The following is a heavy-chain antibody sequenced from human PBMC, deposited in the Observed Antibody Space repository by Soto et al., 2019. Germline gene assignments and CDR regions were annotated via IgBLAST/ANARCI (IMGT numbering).Heavy chain of an antibody. V-gene: IGHV1-69*13. CDR2: IIPIFGTA. CDR1: GGTFSSYA. Sequence: ASVKVSCKASGGTFSSYAISWVRQAPGQGLEWMGGIIPIFGTANYAQKFQGRVTITADESTSTAYMELSSLRSEDTAVYYCASDSGYGYHHFDYWGQGTLVTVSS. J-gene: IGHJ4*02. CDR3: ASDSGYGYHHFDY. D-gene: IGHD5-12*01.